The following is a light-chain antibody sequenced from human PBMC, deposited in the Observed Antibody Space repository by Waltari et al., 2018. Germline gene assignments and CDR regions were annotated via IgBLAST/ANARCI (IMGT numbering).Light chain of an antibody. CDR3: QQRSNWPGT. CDR1: QSVSSY. V-gene: IGKV3-11*01. J-gene: IGKJ3*01. Sequence: EIFLTHPPATLSFSPGERATLSCRASQSVSSYLAWYQQKPGQAPRLLIYDASNRATGIPARFSGSGSGTDFTLTISSLEPEDFAVYYCQQRSNWPGTFGPGTKVDIK. CDR2: DAS.